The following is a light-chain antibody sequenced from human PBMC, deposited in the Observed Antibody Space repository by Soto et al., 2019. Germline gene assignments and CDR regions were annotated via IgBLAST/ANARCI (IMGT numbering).Light chain of an antibody. CDR1: SSNIGSNP. J-gene: IGLJ1*01. Sequence: QSVLTQPPSASGTPGQGVTISCSGSSSNIGSNPVTWYQQFPGTAPKLLIYSNNQRPSGVPDRFSGSKSGTSASLAISGLQSEDEADYYCAAWDDSLNGRYVFGTGTKVPVL. CDR2: SNN. V-gene: IGLV1-44*01. CDR3: AAWDDSLNGRYV.